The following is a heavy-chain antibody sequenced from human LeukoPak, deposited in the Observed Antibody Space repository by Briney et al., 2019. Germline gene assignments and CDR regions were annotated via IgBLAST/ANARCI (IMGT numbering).Heavy chain of an antibody. CDR1: GYTFTSYG. V-gene: IGHV1-18*01. CDR3: ARDPGERDIVHWFDP. Sequence: ASVKVSCKASGYTFTSYGISWVRQAPGQGREWMGWISAYNGNTNYAQKLQGRVTMTTDTSTSTAYMELRSLRSDDTAVYYCARDPGERDIVHWFDPWGQGTLVTASS. D-gene: IGHD2-8*01. J-gene: IGHJ5*02. CDR2: ISAYNGNT.